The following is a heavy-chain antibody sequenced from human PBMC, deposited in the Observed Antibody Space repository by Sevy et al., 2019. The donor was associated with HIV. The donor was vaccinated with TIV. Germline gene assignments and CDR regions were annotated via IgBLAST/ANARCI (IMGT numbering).Heavy chain of an antibody. CDR1: GFTFNYHF. CDR3: ARGGHYGSLYYFDY. J-gene: IGHJ4*02. Sequence: GGCLRLSCAASGFTFNYHFMNWVRQVPGKGLEWVSYISSASSYIKYSDSVKGRFTISRDNAKNLVFLEMNNLRPEYTAVYFCARGGHYGSLYYFDYWGQGTQVTVSS. CDR2: ISSASSYI. V-gene: IGHV3-11*06. D-gene: IGHD3-10*01.